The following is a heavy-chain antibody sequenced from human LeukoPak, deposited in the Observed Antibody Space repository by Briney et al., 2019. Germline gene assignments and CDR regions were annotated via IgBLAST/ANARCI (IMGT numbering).Heavy chain of an antibody. V-gene: IGHV4-4*07. J-gene: IGHJ4*02. CDR3: AREYSGSYWTGYYFDY. CDR2: IYNGGTT. D-gene: IGHD1-26*01. Sequence: SETLSLTCTVSGGSISSYYWSWIRQPAGKGLEWIGRIYNGGTTNYNPSLKSRVTMSVDTSKNHLSLKLSSVTAADTAVYYCAREYSGSYWTGYYFDYWGQGTLVTVSS. CDR1: GGSISSYY.